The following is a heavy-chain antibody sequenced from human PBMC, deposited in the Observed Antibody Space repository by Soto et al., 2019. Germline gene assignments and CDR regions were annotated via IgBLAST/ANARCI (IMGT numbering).Heavy chain of an antibody. CDR1: GGTFSSYA. D-gene: IGHD3-22*01. J-gene: IGHJ5*02. Sequence: WASVKVSCKASGGTFSSYAISWVRQAPGQGLEWMGGIIPIFGTANYAQKFQGRVTITADESTSTAYMELSSLRSEDTAVYYCARDNKPNYYDSSGYSWFDPWGQGTLVTVSS. V-gene: IGHV1-69*13. CDR3: ARDNKPNYYDSSGYSWFDP. CDR2: IIPIFGTA.